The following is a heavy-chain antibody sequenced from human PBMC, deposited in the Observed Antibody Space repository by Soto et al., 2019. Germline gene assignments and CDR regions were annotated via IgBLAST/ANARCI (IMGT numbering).Heavy chain of an antibody. Sequence: LRLSCAASGFTFSSYWMHWVRQAPGKGLVWVSRINSDGSSTSYADSVKGRFTISRDNAKNTLYLQMNSLRAEDTAVYYCAREYYDFWSGSLGMDVWGQGTTVTVSS. CDR1: GFTFSSYW. CDR2: INSDGSST. V-gene: IGHV3-74*01. J-gene: IGHJ6*02. CDR3: AREYYDFWSGSLGMDV. D-gene: IGHD3-3*01.